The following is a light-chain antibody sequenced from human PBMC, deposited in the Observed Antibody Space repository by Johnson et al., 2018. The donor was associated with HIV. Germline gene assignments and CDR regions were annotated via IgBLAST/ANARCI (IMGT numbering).Light chain of an antibody. V-gene: IGLV1-51*01. Sequence: QAVLTQPPSVSAAPGQKVTISCSGSSSNIGNNYVSWYQQVPGTAPKLLIYDNNKRPSGIPDRCSGSKSATSATRGITGLQTGDEADYYCGTWDSSLSVYVFGSGTKVTVL. CDR2: DNN. J-gene: IGLJ1*01. CDR1: SSNIGNNY. CDR3: GTWDSSLSVYV.